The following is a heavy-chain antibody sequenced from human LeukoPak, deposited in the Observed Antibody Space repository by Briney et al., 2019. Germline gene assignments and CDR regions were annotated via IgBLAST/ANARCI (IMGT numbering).Heavy chain of an antibody. V-gene: IGHV4-59*08. CDR1: GGSISSYY. J-gene: IGHJ4*02. D-gene: IGHD3-22*01. CDR3: ARAMYYYDSSGYLGGHYFDY. Sequence: SETLSLTCTVSGGSISSYYWIWIRQPPGKGLEWIGYIYYSGTTNYNPSLKSRVTISVDTSKNQFSLKLSSVTAADTAVYYCARAMYYYDSSGYLGGHYFDYWGQGTLVTVSS. CDR2: IYYSGTT.